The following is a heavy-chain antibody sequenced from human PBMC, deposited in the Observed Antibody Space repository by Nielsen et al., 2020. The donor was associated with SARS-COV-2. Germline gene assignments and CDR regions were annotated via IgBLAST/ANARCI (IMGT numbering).Heavy chain of an antibody. CDR3: ASTFISYDFRLPDRFDP. CDR1: GYTFTGYY. CDR2: INPNSGGT. J-gene: IGHJ5*02. V-gene: IGHV1-2*06. Sequence: ALVKVSCKASGYTFTGYYMHWVRQAPGQGLEWMGRINPNSGGTNYAQKFQGRVTMTRDTSISTAYMELSRLRSDDTAVYYCASTFISYDFRLPDRFDPWGQGTLVTVSS. D-gene: IGHD3-3*01.